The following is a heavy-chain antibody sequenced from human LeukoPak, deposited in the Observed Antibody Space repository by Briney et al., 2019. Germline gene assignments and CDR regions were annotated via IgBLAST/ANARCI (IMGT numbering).Heavy chain of an antibody. CDR2: ISAYNGNT. D-gene: IGHD6-6*01. J-gene: IGHJ6*02. CDR1: GYTFTSYG. V-gene: IGHV1-18*01. Sequence: ASVKVSCKASGYTFTSYGISWVRQAPGQGLEWMGWISAYNGNTNYAQKFQGRVTITADKSTSTAYMELSSLRSEDTAVYYCASAEAARPPYYYYYGMDVWGQGTTVTVSS. CDR3: ASAEAARPPYYYYYGMDV.